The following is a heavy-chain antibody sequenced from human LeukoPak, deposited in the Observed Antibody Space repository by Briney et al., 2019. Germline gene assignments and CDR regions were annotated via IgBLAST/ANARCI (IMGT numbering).Heavy chain of an antibody. V-gene: IGHV3-21*01. D-gene: IGHD4-17*01. CDR1: GFTFSSYS. CDR2: ISSSSSYI. CDR3: ARDRTATMTTVTTSPFDP. Sequence: GGSLRLSCAASGFTFSSYSMNWVRQAPGKGLEWGSSISSSSSYIYYADSVKGRFTISRDNAKNSLYLQMNSLRAEDTAVYYSARDRTATMTTVTTSPFDPWGQGTLVTVSS. J-gene: IGHJ5*02.